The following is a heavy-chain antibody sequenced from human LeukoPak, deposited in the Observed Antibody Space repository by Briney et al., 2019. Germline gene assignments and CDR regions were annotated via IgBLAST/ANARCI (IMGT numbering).Heavy chain of an antibody. CDR1: GFTFSVSW. J-gene: IGHJ6*03. V-gene: IGHV3-7*01. Sequence: PGGSLRLSCAASGFTFSVSWMSWVRQAPGKGLEWVANIKYDRSEKYYVDSVKGRFTISRDNAKNSLYLQMNSLRAEDTAVYYCARDGHKSGYSYGEVLVYYYYYMDVWGKGTTVTVSS. CDR3: ARDGHKSGYSYGEVLVYYYYYMDV. CDR2: IKYDRSEK. D-gene: IGHD5-18*01.